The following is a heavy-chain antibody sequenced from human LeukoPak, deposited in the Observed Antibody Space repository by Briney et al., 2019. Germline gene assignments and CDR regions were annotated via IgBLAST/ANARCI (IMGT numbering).Heavy chain of an antibody. CDR1: GGSISSYY. J-gene: IGHJ4*02. Sequence: SETLSLTCTVSGGSISSYYWSWIRQPPGKGLEWIGYIYYSGSTNYNPSLKSRVTISVDTSKNQFSLKLSSVTAADTAVYYCARHGYSSGWYDDYWGQGTLVTVSS. CDR3: ARHGYSSGWYDDY. V-gene: IGHV4-59*08. D-gene: IGHD6-19*01. CDR2: IYYSGST.